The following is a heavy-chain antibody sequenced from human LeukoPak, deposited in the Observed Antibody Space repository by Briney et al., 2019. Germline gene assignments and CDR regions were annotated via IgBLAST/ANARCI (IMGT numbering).Heavy chain of an antibody. Sequence: GSLRLSCAASGFSFSDYYMSWIRQAPGKGLEWIGSIYYSGTTHYSPSLESRVTISVDTSKNQFSLKLASVTAADMAIYYCAKGAGGFSYYNWFDPWGQGTLVTVSS. D-gene: IGHD5-18*01. V-gene: IGHV4-39*07. CDR1: GFSFSDYY. CDR2: IYYSGTT. CDR3: AKGAGGFSYYNWFDP. J-gene: IGHJ5*02.